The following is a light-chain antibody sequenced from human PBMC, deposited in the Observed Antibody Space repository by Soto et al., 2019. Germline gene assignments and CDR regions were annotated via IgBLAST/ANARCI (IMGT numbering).Light chain of an antibody. CDR2: GNS. Sequence: QSVLTQPPSVSGAPGQRVTISCTGSSSNIGAGYDVHWYQQLPGTAPKLLIYGNSNRPSGVPYRFSGSKSGTSASLAITGLQAEDEADYYCQSYDSSDVVFGGGTKLTVL. V-gene: IGLV1-40*01. CDR3: QSYDSSDVV. J-gene: IGLJ2*01. CDR1: SSNIGAGYD.